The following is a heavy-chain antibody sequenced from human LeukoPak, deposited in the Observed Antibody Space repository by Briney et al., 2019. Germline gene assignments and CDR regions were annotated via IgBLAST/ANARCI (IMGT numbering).Heavy chain of an antibody. J-gene: IGHJ4*02. CDR3: ARNHHYFDIAFDY. CDR2: INPSGGST. Sequence: ASVKVSCKASGYTFTGYYIHWVRQAPGQGLEWMGMINPSGGSTSYAQKFQGRVTVTSDMSTNTVYMELSSLRSEDTAIYYCARNHHYFDIAFDYWGQGSLVTVSS. V-gene: IGHV1-46*01. CDR1: GYTFTGYY. D-gene: IGHD2/OR15-2a*01.